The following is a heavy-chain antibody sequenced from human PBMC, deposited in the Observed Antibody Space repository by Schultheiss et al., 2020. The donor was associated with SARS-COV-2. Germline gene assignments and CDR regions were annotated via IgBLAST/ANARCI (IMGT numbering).Heavy chain of an antibody. J-gene: IGHJ6*03. CDR1: GGSISSGGYY. CDR2: IYYSGST. CDR3: ARDHGFGIVVVPAEKYYMDV. V-gene: IGHV4-31*03. D-gene: IGHD2-2*01. Sequence: SETLSLTCTVSGGSISSGGYYWSWIRQHPGKGLEWIGYIYYSGSTYYNPSLKSRVTISVDTSKNQFSLKLSSVTAADTAVYYCARDHGFGIVVVPAEKYYMDVWGKGTTVTVSS.